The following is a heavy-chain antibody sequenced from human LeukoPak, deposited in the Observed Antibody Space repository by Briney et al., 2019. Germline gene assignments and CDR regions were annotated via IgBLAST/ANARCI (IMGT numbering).Heavy chain of an antibody. CDR2: IRSTANGYAT. V-gene: IGHV3-73*01. CDR1: GFTFSGSA. D-gene: IGHD3-10*01. J-gene: IGHJ4*02. CDR3: TGNYYGSGSYADFDY. Sequence: GGSLRLYCAASGFTFSGSALQWVRQASGKGLEGVGRIRSTANGYATAYAASVKGSFTISRDDSKNTAYLQMDSLKTEDTAVYYCTGNYYGSGSYADFDYWGQGTLVTVSS.